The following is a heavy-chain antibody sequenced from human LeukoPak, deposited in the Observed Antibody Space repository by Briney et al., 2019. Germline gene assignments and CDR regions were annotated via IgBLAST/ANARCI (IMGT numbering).Heavy chain of an antibody. CDR3: SREGDVLTGFYPDY. J-gene: IGHJ4*01. D-gene: IGHD3-9*01. V-gene: IGHV3-49*04. Sequence: GRSLRLSRTTSGFTFEDYAMSWVRQAPGKGLEWLGFIGREAHGGRAQYATSVKGRFTISRDDSRSIAYLQLNSLRSEDTATYYCSREGDVLTGFYPDYWGNGTLVTVSS. CDR1: GFTFEDYA. CDR2: IGREAHGGRA.